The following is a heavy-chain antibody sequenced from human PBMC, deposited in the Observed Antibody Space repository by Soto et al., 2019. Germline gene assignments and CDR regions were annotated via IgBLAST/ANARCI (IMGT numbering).Heavy chain of an antibody. CDR3: ARDGGYCSSTSCYYYYYYGMDV. Sequence: SETLSLTCTVSGGSISSGDYYWSWIRQPPGKGLEWIGYIYYSGSTYYNPSLKSRVTISVDTSKNQFSLKLSSVTAADTAVYYCARDGGYCSSTSCYYYYYYGMDVWGQGTTVTVSS. CDR2: IYYSGST. J-gene: IGHJ6*02. V-gene: IGHV4-30-4*01. D-gene: IGHD2-2*01. CDR1: GGSISSGDYY.